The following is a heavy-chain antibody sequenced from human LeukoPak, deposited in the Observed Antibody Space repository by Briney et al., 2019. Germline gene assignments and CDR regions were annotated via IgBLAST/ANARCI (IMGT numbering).Heavy chain of an antibody. D-gene: IGHD7-27*01. CDR1: GGSVNSYY. J-gene: IGHJ3*02. CDR3: AKILGSGVWYGFDI. Sequence: PSETLSLTCSVSGGSVNSYYWSWIRQPPGKGLEWIGYIYTTGRTNYNPSLKSRVTISVDTSKNQFSLKLSSVTAADTAVYYCAKILGSGVWYGFDIWGQGTMVTVYS. CDR2: IYTTGRT. V-gene: IGHV4-4*09.